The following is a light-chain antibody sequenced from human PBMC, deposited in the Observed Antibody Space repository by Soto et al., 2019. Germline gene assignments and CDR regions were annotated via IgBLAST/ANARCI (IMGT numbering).Light chain of an antibody. Sequence: DIQMTQSPSSLSASVGDRVTITCRASQSISSSLNWYQQKPGKAPKLLIYAASSLQSGVPSRFSGSASGTDFTLSISSLQPEDFATYYCQQSYSTPCTFGQGTKLEIK. CDR1: QSISSS. V-gene: IGKV1-39*01. J-gene: IGKJ2*01. CDR3: QQSYSTPCT. CDR2: AAS.